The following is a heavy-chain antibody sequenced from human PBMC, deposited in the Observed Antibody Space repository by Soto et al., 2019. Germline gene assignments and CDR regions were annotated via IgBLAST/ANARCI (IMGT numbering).Heavy chain of an antibody. V-gene: IGHV4-34*01. Sequence: SETLSLTCAVYGGSFSGYYWSWIRQPPGKGLEWIGEINHSGSTNYKPSLKSRVTISVDTSKNQFSMKLSTATAADIAVYYCARHSNRNYGLYYFDYWGLGALVTVSS. CDR1: GGSFSGYY. D-gene: IGHD4-4*01. J-gene: IGHJ4*02. CDR2: INHSGST. CDR3: ARHSNRNYGLYYFDY.